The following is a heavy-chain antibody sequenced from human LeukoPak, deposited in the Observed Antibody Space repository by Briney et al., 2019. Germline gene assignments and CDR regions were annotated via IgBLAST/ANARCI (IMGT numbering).Heavy chain of an antibody. Sequence: PGGSLRLSCAASGFTVSSNYMNWVRQAPGKGLEWVSVIYSGGTTYYADSVKGRFTISRDNSKNTLYLQMNSLRAEDTAVYYCASLYCSGGSCPFDPWGQGTLVTVSS. V-gene: IGHV3-53*01. CDR3: ASLYCSGGSCPFDP. J-gene: IGHJ5*02. D-gene: IGHD2-15*01. CDR1: GFTVSSNY. CDR2: IYSGGTT.